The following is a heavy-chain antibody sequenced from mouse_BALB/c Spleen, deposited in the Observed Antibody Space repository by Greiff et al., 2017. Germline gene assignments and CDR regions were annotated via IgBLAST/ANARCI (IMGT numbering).Heavy chain of an antibody. V-gene: IGHV5-12-1*01. CDR2: ISSGGGST. CDR3: ARHEGWLLGDAMDY. CDR1: GFAFSSYD. D-gene: IGHD2-3*01. J-gene: IGHJ4*01. Sequence: EVQVVESGGGLVKPGGSLKLSCAASGFAFSSYDMSWVRQTPEKRLEWVAYISSGGGSTYYPDTVKGRFTISRDNAKNTLYLQMSSLKSEDTAMYYCARHEGWLLGDAMDYWGQGTSVTVSS.